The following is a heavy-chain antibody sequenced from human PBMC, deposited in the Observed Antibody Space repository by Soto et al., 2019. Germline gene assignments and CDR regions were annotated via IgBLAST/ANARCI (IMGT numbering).Heavy chain of an antibody. D-gene: IGHD1-26*01. CDR2: IYYSGST. V-gene: IGHV4-59*01. CDR1: GGSISSYY. Sequence: PSETLSLTCTVSGGSISSYYWSWIRQPPGKGLEYIGYIYYSGSTNYNPSLKSRVTISVDTSKKQFSLKLSSVTAADTAVYSCARSLYSGSYTNWFDPWGQGTLVTVSS. J-gene: IGHJ5*02. CDR3: ARSLYSGSYTNWFDP.